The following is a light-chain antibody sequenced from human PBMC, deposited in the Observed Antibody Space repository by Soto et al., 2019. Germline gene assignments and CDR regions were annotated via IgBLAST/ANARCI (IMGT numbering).Light chain of an antibody. J-gene: IGKJ1*01. V-gene: IGKV3-11*01. CDR1: QSVSSY. CDR3: QHYNSYSEA. CDR2: HAT. Sequence: EIVLTQSPATLSLSPGERDPLSCRASQSVSSYLTWYQHKPGQAPRLLIYHATYRATGIPARFSGSGSGTDYTLTISSLQPDDFATYYCQHYNSYSEAFGQGTKVDIK.